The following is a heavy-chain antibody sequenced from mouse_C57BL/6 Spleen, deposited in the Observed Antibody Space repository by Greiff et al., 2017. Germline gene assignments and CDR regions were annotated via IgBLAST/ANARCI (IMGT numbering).Heavy chain of an antibody. CDR1: GFTFSSYA. V-gene: IGHV5-9-1*02. D-gene: IGHD1-1*01. CDR2: ISSGGDYI. Sequence: EVNVVESGEGLVKPGGSLKLSCAASGFTFSSYAMSWVRQTPEKRLEWVAYISSGGDYIYYADTVKGRFTISRDNARNTLYLQMSSLKSEDTAMYYCTSFITTVVEGYFEVWGTGTTVTVSS. CDR3: TSFITTVVEGYFEV. J-gene: IGHJ1*03.